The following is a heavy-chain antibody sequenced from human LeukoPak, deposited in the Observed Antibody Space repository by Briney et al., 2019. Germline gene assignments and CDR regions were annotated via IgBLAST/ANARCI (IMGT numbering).Heavy chain of an antibody. CDR2: IRYDGSNK. J-gene: IGHJ3*02. Sequence: GGSLRLSCAASGFTFSSYGMHWVRQAPGKGPEWVAFIRYDGSNKYYADSVKGRFTISRDNSKNTLYLQMNSLRPEDTAVYYCAKKWSGDYDSSDVNDAFDIWGQGTMVTVSS. CDR1: GFTFSSYG. V-gene: IGHV3-30*02. D-gene: IGHD3-22*01. CDR3: AKKWSGDYDSSDVNDAFDI.